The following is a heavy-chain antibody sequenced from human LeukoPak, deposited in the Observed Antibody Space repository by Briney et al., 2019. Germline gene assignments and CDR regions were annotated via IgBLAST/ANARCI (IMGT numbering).Heavy chain of an antibody. CDR2: ISGSGGST. V-gene: IGHV3-23*01. D-gene: IGHD3-22*01. J-gene: IGHJ4*02. Sequence: PGGSLRLSCAASGFTFSSYAMSWVRQAPGKGLEWVSAISGSGGSTYYADSVKGQFTISRDNSKNTLYLQMNSLRAEDTAVYYCAKEAGSYYYDSSGNIDYWGQGTLVTVSS. CDR3: AKEAGSYYYDSSGNIDY. CDR1: GFTFSSYA.